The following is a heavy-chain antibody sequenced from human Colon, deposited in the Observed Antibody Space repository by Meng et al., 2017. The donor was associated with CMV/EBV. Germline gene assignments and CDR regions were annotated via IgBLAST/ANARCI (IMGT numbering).Heavy chain of an antibody. CDR2: IRYDGTNK. V-gene: IGHV3-30*02. D-gene: IGHD2-21*01. CDR3: ADDYSLY. CDR1: GFTFSSYG. J-gene: IGHJ4*02. Sequence: GESLKISCAASGFTFSSYGMNWVRQAPGKGLEWVAFIRYDGTNKYYGDSVRVRFTISRDNSKNTLYLQMNSLRAEDTAVYYCADDYSLYWGQGTLVTVSS.